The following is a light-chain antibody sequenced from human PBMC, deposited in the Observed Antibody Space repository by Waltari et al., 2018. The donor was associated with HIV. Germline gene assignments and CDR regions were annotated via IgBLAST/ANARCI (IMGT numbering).Light chain of an antibody. CDR2: QDS. CDR1: KLGNKY. V-gene: IGLV3-1*01. J-gene: IGLJ3*02. Sequence: SYELTQPPSVSVSPGQTASITCSGDKLGNKYACWYQRKPGQSPVVVIYQDSVRPSGIPERFSGSNSGNAATLTISGTHAMDEADYYCQAWDSSTWVFGGGTKLTVL. CDR3: QAWDSSTWV.